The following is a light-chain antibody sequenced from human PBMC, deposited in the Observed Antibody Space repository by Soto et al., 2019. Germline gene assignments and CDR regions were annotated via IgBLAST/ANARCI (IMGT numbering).Light chain of an antibody. CDR1: QSVSSSS. J-gene: IGKJ2*01. Sequence: EIVLTQSPGTLSLSPGERATLSCRASQSVSSSSLAWYQQKPGQAPRLLISGASSRATAIPDRFSGSGSGTDFTLTISRLEPEDFAVYYCQQYGSSPPDTFGQGTKLEIK. CDR3: QQYGSSPPDT. V-gene: IGKV3-20*01. CDR2: GAS.